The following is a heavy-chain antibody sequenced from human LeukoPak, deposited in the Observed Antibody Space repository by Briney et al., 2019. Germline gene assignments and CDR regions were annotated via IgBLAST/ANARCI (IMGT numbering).Heavy chain of an antibody. D-gene: IGHD1-26*01. CDR3: ARGPYSRSYKPPRQYFQH. CDR1: GGSFSGYY. V-gene: IGHV4-34*01. Sequence: SETLSLTCAVYGGSFSGYYWSWIRQPPGKGLEWIGEINHSGSTNYSPSLKSRVTISVDTSKNQFSLKLSSVTAADTAVYYCARGPYSRSYKPPRQYFQHWGQGTLVTVSS. CDR2: INHSGST. J-gene: IGHJ1*01.